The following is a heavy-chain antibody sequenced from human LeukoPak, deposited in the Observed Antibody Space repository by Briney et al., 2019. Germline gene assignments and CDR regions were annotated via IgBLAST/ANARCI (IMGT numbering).Heavy chain of an antibody. CDR3: RTNCSSTSCYTSYFQH. J-gene: IGHJ1*01. CDR1: GYTFTSYG. Sequence: GASVKVSCKASGYTFTSYGISWVRQAPGQGLEWMGWISAYSGNTNYAQEFQGRVTITRDTSASTAYMELSSLRSEDMAVYYCRTNCSSTSCYTSYFQHWGQGTLVTVSS. CDR2: ISAYSGNT. V-gene: IGHV1-18*03. D-gene: IGHD2-2*02.